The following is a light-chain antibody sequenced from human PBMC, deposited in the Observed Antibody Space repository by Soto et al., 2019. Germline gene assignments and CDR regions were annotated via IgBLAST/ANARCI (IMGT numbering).Light chain of an antibody. CDR1: YSNIGIKY. Sequence: QAVVTQPPSVSVALGQKVTISCSGSYSNIGIKYVSWYQQLPGTAPKLLIYENNRRPSGIPDRFSASKSGTSATLDITGLQTGDEADYYCGTWDSSLTGGVFGGGTKLTVL. CDR2: ENN. CDR3: GTWDSSLTGGV. V-gene: IGLV1-51*02. J-gene: IGLJ2*01.